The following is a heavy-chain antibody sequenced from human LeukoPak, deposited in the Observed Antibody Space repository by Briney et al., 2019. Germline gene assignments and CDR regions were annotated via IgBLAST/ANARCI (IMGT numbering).Heavy chain of an antibody. V-gene: IGHV1-69*04. J-gene: IGHJ4*02. D-gene: IGHD3-22*01. CDR3: ARDGPQGSGYPFDY. CDR1: GGTFTSYA. Sequence: GASVTVSCKASGGTFTSYAISWVRQAPGQGLEWMGRIIPILGGANYEQKFQGRVAITADKSMSTAYMELSSLRSEDTAMYYCARDGPQGSGYPFDYWGQGTLVTVSS. CDR2: IIPILGGA.